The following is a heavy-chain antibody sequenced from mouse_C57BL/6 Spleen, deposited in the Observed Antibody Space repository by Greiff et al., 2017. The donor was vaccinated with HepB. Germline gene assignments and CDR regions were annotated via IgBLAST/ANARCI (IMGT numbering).Heavy chain of an antibody. V-gene: IGHV1-59*01. Sequence: VQLQQSGAELVRPGTSVKLSCKASGYTFTSYWMHWVKQRPGQGLEWIGVIDPSDSYTNYNQKFKGKATLTVDTSSSTAYMQLSSLTSEDSAVYYCARSLITTVVVDAMDYWGQGTSVTVSS. CDR1: GYTFTSYW. CDR2: IDPSDSYT. CDR3: ARSLITTVVVDAMDY. J-gene: IGHJ4*01. D-gene: IGHD1-1*01.